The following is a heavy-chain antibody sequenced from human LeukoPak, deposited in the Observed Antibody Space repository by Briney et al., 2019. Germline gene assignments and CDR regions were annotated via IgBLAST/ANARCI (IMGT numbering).Heavy chain of an antibody. D-gene: IGHD3-22*01. CDR1: GFTFDDYA. CDR2: ISWNSGSI. V-gene: IGHV3-9*03. Sequence: GRFLRLSCAASGFTFDDYAMHWVRQAPGKGLEWVSGISWNSGSIGYADSVKGRFTISRDNAKNSLYLQMNSLRAEDMALYYCAKEKYPYDSSGYYDYWGQGTLVTVSS. J-gene: IGHJ4*02. CDR3: AKEKYPYDSSGYYDY.